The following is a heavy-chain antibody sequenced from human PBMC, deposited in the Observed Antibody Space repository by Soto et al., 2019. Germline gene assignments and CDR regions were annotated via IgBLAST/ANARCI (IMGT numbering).Heavy chain of an antibody. J-gene: IGHJ6*02. D-gene: IGHD3-10*01. Sequence: ASVKVSCKASGYTFTSYGISWVRQAPGQGXEWMGWISAYNGNTNYAQKLQGRVTMTTDTSTSTAYMELRSLRSDDTAVYYCAREVGLWFGELKDYYYGMDVWGQGTTVTVSS. CDR1: GYTFTSYG. CDR2: ISAYNGNT. V-gene: IGHV1-18*01. CDR3: AREVGLWFGELKDYYYGMDV.